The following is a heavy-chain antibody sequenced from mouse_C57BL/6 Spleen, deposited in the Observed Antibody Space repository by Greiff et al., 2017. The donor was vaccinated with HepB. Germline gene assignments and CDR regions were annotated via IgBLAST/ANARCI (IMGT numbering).Heavy chain of an antibody. V-gene: IGHV5-16*01. D-gene: IGHD2-4*01. CDR2: INYDGSST. J-gene: IGHJ2*01. Sequence: DVKLVESEGGLVQPGSSMKLSCTASGFTFSDYYMAWVRQVPEKGLEWVANINYDGSSTYYLDSLKSRFIISRDNAKNILYLQMSSLKSEDTATYYCARDRFDYDGGFDYWGQGTTLTVSS. CDR3: ARDRFDYDGGFDY. CDR1: GFTFSDYY.